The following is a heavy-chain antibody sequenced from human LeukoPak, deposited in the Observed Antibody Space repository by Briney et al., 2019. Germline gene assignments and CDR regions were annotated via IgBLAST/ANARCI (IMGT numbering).Heavy chain of an antibody. J-gene: IGHJ4*02. CDR3: ARPFFYDSSGYYYGMTFDY. CDR1: GYTFTGYY. Sequence: ASVKVSCKASGYTFTGYYMHWVRHAPGQGLEWMGWINPNSGGTNYAQKFQGRVTMTRDTSISTAYMELSRLRSDDTAVYYCARPFFYDSSGYYYGMTFDYWGQGTLVTVSS. D-gene: IGHD3-22*01. V-gene: IGHV1-2*02. CDR2: INPNSGGT.